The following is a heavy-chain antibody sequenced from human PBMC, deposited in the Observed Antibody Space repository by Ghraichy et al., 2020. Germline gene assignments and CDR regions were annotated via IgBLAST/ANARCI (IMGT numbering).Heavy chain of an antibody. D-gene: IGHD2-15*01. J-gene: IGHJ4*02. CDR2: ISGSGGST. CDR3: AKGRGEGTRWSFDY. V-gene: IGHV3-23*01. Sequence: GESLNISCAASGFTFSTYAMTWVRQAPGEGLEWVSAISGSGGSTYHADSVKGRFTISRDNSKNTLYLQMNSLRGEDTAVYYCAKGRGEGTRWSFDYWGRGTLVSVSS. CDR1: GFTFSTYA.